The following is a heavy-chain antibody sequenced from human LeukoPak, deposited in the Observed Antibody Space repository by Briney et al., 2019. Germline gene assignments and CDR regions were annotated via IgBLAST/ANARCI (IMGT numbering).Heavy chain of an antibody. J-gene: IGHJ6*03. D-gene: IGHD6-19*01. V-gene: IGHV4-59*01. CDR1: GGSISSYY. CDR3: ARAGAVAGTIPYYYYYMDV. Sequence: SETLSLTCTVFGGSISSYYWSWIRQPPGKGLEWIGYIYYSGSTNYNPSLKSRVTISVDTSKNQFSLKLSSVTAADTAVYYCARAGAVAGTIPYYYYYMDVWGKGTTVTISS. CDR2: IYYSGST.